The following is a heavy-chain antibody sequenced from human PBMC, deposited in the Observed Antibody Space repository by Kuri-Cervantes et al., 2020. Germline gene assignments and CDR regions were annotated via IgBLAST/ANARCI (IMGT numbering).Heavy chain of an antibody. D-gene: IGHD4-17*01. CDR1: GFTFDDYA. J-gene: IGHJ6*02. CDR3: AREGPGLDYGVGDV. Sequence: SLKISCAASGFTFDDYAMHWVRQAPGKGLEWVSGISWNSGSIGYADSVKGRFTISRDNAKNSLYLQMNSLRAEDTALYYCAREGPGLDYGVGDVWGQGTTVTVSS. V-gene: IGHV3-9*01. CDR2: ISWNSGSI.